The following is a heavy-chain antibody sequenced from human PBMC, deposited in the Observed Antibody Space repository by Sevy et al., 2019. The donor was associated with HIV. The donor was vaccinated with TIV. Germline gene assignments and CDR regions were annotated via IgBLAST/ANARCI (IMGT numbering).Heavy chain of an antibody. CDR2: RGYDGSNK. J-gene: IGHJ4*02. CDR3: ARDPRMYGDYLLAYFDY. CDR1: GFAPSTYG. D-gene: IGHD2-8*01. V-gene: IGHV3-33*01. Sequence: GGSLRLSCAASGFAPSTYGMHWVRRAPGKGLEWVAARGYDGSNKDYADSVKGRFSISRDNSRNTLFLQMDSLRAEDTAVYYCARDPRMYGDYLLAYFDYWGQGTLVTVSS.